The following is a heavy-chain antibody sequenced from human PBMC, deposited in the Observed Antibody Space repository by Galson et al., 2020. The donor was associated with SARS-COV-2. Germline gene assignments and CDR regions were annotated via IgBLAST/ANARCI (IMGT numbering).Heavy chain of an antibody. J-gene: IGHJ4*02. Sequence: GSLRLSCAAYGFAFSGSAIHWVRQASGKGLEWVGRIRSKPNNYATAYAASVNDRFTISRDDSKNTAYLQMNSLKTEDTALYYCARFVEAANYFDYWGQGALVTVSS. D-gene: IGHD6-25*01. V-gene: IGHV3-73*01. CDR1: GFAFSGSA. CDR2: IRSKPNNYAT. CDR3: ARFVEAANYFDY.